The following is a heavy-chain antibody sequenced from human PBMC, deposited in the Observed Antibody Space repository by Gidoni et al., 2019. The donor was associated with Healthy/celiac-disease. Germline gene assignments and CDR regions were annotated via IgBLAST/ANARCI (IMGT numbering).Heavy chain of an antibody. V-gene: IGHV1-69*01. CDR2: IIPIFGTA. D-gene: IGHD3-22*01. CDR1: GGTFSSYA. CDR3: VHYWDSSGYPDY. J-gene: IGHJ4*02. Sequence: QVQLVQSGAEVKKPVSSVKVSCKASGGTFSSYAISWVRQAPGQGLEWMGGIIPIFGTANYAQKFQGRVTMTADESTSTAYMELSSLRSEDTAVYYCVHYWDSSGYPDYWGQGTLVTVSS.